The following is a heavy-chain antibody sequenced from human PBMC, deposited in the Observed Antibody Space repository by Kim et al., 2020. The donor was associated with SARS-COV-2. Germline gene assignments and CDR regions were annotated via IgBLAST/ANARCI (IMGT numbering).Heavy chain of an antibody. CDR3: VKDRTYSCDL. V-gene: IGHV3-64D*06. J-gene: IGHJ5*02. Sequence: TYYRDSVKGRFNIARDNSRNTQHLQLSSLRAEDTAIYYCVKDRTYSCDLWGQGTLVIVSS. D-gene: IGHD2-15*01. CDR2: T.